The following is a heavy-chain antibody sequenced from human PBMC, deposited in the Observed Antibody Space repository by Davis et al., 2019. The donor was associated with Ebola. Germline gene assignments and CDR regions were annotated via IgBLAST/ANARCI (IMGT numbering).Heavy chain of an antibody. D-gene: IGHD5-24*01. J-gene: IGHJ4*02. CDR2: IFPGDSDT. CDR3: ARGTNGYNPGGYFDS. V-gene: IGHV5-51*01. Sequence: GESLKIFCKGSGYSFTNYWIGWVRQMPGKGLECMGIIFPGDSDTRYSPSFQGQVTISADKSISTAYLQWSSLKASDTAIYYCARGTNGYNPGGYFDSWGQGTLVTVSS. CDR1: GYSFTNYW.